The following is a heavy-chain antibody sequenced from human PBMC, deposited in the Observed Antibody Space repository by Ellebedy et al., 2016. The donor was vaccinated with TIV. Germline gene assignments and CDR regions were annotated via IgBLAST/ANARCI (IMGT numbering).Heavy chain of an antibody. Sequence: SETLSLTCTVSGDSIRTYYWSWIRQSAERGLEWIGRIYPGGTTNYNPSLQSRVTMSLDTSENQFSLKLRSVTAADTAVYYCARDRWSFNTSPYYFDYWGQGTLVTVSS. CDR2: IYPGGTT. CDR3: ARDRWSFNTSPYYFDY. V-gene: IGHV4-4*07. J-gene: IGHJ4*02. CDR1: GDSIRTYY. D-gene: IGHD2-2*01.